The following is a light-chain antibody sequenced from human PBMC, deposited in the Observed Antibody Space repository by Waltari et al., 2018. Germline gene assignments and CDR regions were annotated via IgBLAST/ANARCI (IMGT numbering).Light chain of an antibody. Sequence: DVVMTQSPLSLPVTLGQPASISCRSSQSLVHSAGKTYLNWFHQRPGQSPRRLIYKVSNRDSGVPDRFSGSGSGTEFTLNINRVEAEDVGVYYCMQGTHWPWTFGQGTKVEIK. J-gene: IGKJ1*01. CDR2: KVS. V-gene: IGKV2-30*02. CDR1: QSLVHSAGKTY. CDR3: MQGTHWPWT.